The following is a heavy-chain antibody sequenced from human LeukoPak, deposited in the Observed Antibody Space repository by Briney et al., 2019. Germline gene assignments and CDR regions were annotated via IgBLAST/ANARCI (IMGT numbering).Heavy chain of an antibody. V-gene: IGHV3-23*01. D-gene: IGHD2-2*01. Sequence: SGGSLRLSCAASGFTFSSYAMHWVRQAPGKGLEWVSAISGSGGSTYYADSVKGRFTISRDNSKNTLYLQMNSLRAEDTAVYYCAKDLVIRSSTSSIFDYWGQGTLVTVSS. CDR2: ISGSGGST. J-gene: IGHJ4*02. CDR3: AKDLVIRSSTSSIFDY. CDR1: GFTFSSYA.